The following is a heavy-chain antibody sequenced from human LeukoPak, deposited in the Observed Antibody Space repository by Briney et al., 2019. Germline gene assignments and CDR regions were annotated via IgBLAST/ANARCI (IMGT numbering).Heavy chain of an antibody. CDR2: INSDGSNT. D-gene: IGHD6-19*01. CDR3: ARRGIISGWYWAYYFDY. J-gene: IGHJ4*02. V-gene: IGHV3-74*01. CDR1: GFTFSSYW. Sequence: GGSLRLSCAASGFTFSSYWMHWVRQAPGKGLVWVSRINSDGSNTSYADSVKGRFTISRDNAKNTLYLQMDSLRAEDTAVYYCARRGIISGWYWAYYFDYWGQGTLVTVSS.